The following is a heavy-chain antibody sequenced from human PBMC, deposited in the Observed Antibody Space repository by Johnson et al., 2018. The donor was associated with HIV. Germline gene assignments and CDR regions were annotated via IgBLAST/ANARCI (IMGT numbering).Heavy chain of an antibody. V-gene: IGHV3-30*14. D-gene: IGHD1-26*01. J-gene: IGHJ3*01. CDR2: ISYDGSNK. CDR1: GFTFSSYA. CDR3: ARDRGGATSQA. Sequence: QVQLVESGGGVVQPGRSLRLSCAASGFTFSSYAMHWVRQAPGKGLEWVAVISYDGSNKYYADSVKGRFTISRDNSKNTRYLQMNSLRAEDTAVYYCARDRGGATSQAWGQGTMVTVSS.